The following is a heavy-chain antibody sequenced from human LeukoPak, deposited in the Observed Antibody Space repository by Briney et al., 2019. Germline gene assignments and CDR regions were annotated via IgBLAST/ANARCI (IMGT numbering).Heavy chain of an antibody. Sequence: GGSLRLSCAASGFTFSNAWMSWVRQAPGKGLEWVGRIKSKTDGGTTDYAAPVKGRFTISRDDSKNTLYLQMNSLRAEDTAVYYCAKVEITMVRATASISPPDCWGQGTLVTVSS. CDR3: AKVEITMVRATASISPPDC. J-gene: IGHJ4*02. CDR1: GFTFSNAW. D-gene: IGHD3-10*01. CDR2: IKSKTDGGTT. V-gene: IGHV3-15*01.